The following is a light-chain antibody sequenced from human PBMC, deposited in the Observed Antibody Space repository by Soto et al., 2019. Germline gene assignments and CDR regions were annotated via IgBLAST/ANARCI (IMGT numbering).Light chain of an antibody. CDR1: QSVSSY. Sequence: EILWTQSPATLSVSEGERATLPCRDSQSVSSYLAWYQQKPGQAPRLLIYGASSRASGIPDRISGSGSGTEFTLTISRLEPEDFAVYYCQQYSSSPTFGHGTKVDIK. CDR2: GAS. CDR3: QQYSSSPT. J-gene: IGKJ1*01. V-gene: IGKV3-20*01.